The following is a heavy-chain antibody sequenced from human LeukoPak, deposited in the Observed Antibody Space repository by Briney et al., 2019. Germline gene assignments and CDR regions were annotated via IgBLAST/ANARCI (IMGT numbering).Heavy chain of an antibody. CDR2: VDGDGSTT. V-gene: IGHV3-74*01. D-gene: IGHD4-17*01. J-gene: IGHJ3*02. CDR1: GFTFTSYW. Sequence: PGGSLRLSCAASGFTFTSYWMHWVRQAPGKGLVWVSRVDGDGSTTTYADSVKGRFTISRDNAKNTLYLQMNSLRAEDTAVYYFARPKHVDLYVFDIGGKGKMVTVSS. CDR3: ARPKHVDLYVFDI.